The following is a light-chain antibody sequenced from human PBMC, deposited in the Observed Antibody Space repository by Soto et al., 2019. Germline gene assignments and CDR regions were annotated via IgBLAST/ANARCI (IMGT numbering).Light chain of an antibody. CDR2: AAS. J-gene: IGKJ1*01. V-gene: IGKV1-17*01. CDR1: QSISSY. Sequence: DIQMTQSPSSLSASVGDRVTITCRASQSISSYLNWYQQKPGKAPKRLIYAASSLQSGVPSRFSGSGSGTEFTLTISSLQPEDFATYYCLQHNNYSWTFGQGTKVDIK. CDR3: LQHNNYSWT.